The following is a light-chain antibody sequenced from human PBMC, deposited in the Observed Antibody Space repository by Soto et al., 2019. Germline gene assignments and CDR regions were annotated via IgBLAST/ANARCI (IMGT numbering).Light chain of an antibody. CDR2: HAS. J-gene: IGKJ1*01. CDR3: QQYGSSTWT. CDR1: RSVSSSF. Sequence: EIVLTQSPGTLSLSPGERATLSCRASRSVSSSFLAWYQQKSGQAPRLLIYHASSRATGIPDRCSASASGTDFTLTISRLEPEDVAVYFCQQYGSSTWTFGQATKVEIK. V-gene: IGKV3-20*01.